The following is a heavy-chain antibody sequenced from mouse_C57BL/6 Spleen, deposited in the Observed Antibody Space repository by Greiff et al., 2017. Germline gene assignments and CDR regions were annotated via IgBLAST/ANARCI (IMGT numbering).Heavy chain of an antibody. Sequence: QVQLQQPGAELVRPGSSVKLSCKASGYTFTSYWMDWVKQRPGQGLEWIGNIYPSGGGTHSNEKFKDKATLTVDKSSSTAYMQLSSLTSEDAALYDCARQTAQRAMDYWGQGTSVTVSS. V-gene: IGHV1-61*01. CDR1: GYTFTSYW. CDR3: ARQTAQRAMDY. CDR2: IYPSGGGT. D-gene: IGHD3-2*02. J-gene: IGHJ4*01.